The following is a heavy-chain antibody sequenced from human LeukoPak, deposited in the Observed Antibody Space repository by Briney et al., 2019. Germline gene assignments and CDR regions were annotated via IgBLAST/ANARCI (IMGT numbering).Heavy chain of an antibody. V-gene: IGHV4-4*07. CDR3: ARETYDFWSDSINWFDP. Sequence: SETLSLTCTVSGGSISSYYWSWIRQPAGKGLEWIGRIYTSGSINYNPSLKSRVTMSVDTSKNQFSLKLSSLTAADTAVYYCARETYDFWSDSINWFDPWGQGTLVTVSS. CDR1: GGSISSYY. D-gene: IGHD3-3*01. J-gene: IGHJ5*02. CDR2: IYTSGSI.